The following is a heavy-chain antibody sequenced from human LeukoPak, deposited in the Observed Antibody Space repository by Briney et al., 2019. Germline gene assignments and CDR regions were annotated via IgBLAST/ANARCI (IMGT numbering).Heavy chain of an antibody. CDR3: ARDINPFAY. Sequence: GGSLRLSCAASGFTFRTYAMNWVRQAPGKGLEWVSTISGSGGSTYYADSVKGRFTISRDNSKNTLYLQMNNLRAEDTALYFCARDINPFAYWGQGTPVTVSS. V-gene: IGHV3-23*01. J-gene: IGHJ4*02. CDR1: GFTFRTYA. CDR2: ISGSGGST.